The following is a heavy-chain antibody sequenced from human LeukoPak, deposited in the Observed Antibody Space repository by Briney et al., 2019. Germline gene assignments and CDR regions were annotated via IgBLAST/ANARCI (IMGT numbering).Heavy chain of an antibody. CDR3: AKDY. V-gene: IGHV3-30-3*01. J-gene: IGHJ4*02. CDR2: ISYDGSNK. Sequence: GGSLRLSCAASGFTFSSYAMHWVRQAPGKGLEWVAVISYDGSNKYYADSVKGRFTISRDNSENTLYLQMNSLRAEDTAVYYCAKDYWGQGTLVTVSS. CDR1: GFTFSSYA.